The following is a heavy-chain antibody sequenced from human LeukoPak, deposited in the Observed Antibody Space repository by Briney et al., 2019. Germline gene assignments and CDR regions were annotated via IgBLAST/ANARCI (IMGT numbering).Heavy chain of an antibody. V-gene: IGHV3-30-3*01. CDR2: ISYDGTKI. CDR3: ARDSVKLPGISYFDN. D-gene: IGHD3-3*02. CDR1: GFSFSTHK. J-gene: IGHJ1*01. Sequence: GGSLRLSCAASGFSFSTHKMNWVRQAPGKGLEWVAVISYDGTKIYYADSAKGRFTISRDNSENMVYLQMNSLRAEDTALYYCARDSVKLPGISYFDNWGQGTLVTVSS.